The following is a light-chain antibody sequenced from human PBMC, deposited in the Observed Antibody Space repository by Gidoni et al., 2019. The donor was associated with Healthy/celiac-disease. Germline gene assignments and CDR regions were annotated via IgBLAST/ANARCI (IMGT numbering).Light chain of an antibody. CDR3: SSYTSSSSWV. J-gene: IGLJ3*02. CDR2: DVS. CDR1: SSDVGGYNY. V-gene: IGLV2-14*03. Sequence: QSALTQPASVSGSPVQSITISCTGTSSDVGGYNYVSWYQQHPGKAPKLMIYDVSNRPSGVSNRFSGSKSGNTASLTISVLQAEDEADYYCSSYTSSSSWVFGGGTNLTVL.